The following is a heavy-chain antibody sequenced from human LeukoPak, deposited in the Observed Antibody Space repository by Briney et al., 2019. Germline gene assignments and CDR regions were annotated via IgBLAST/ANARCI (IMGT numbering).Heavy chain of an antibody. Sequence: SETLSLTCTVSGGSITSYFWSWVRQPPGKGLEWIAYMHYSEDTNYNPSLKSRGTISIDTSNNQVSLMLSSVTAADTALYFCARYRRQEQVHAFDVWGQGTLVTVSS. J-gene: IGHJ3*01. D-gene: IGHD1/OR15-1a*01. CDR3: ARYRRQEQVHAFDV. CDR2: MHYSEDT. V-gene: IGHV4-59*01. CDR1: GGSITSYF.